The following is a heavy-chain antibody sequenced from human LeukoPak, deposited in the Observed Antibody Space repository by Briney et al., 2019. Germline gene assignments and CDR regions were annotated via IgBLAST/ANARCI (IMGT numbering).Heavy chain of an antibody. D-gene: IGHD2-2*01. J-gene: IGHJ4*02. CDR3: ARYCSSTSCYDFDY. V-gene: IGHV3-30*03. CDR1: GFTFSSYG. CDR2: ISYDGSNK. Sequence: PGRSLRLSCAASGFTFSSYGMHWVRQAPGKGLEWVAVISYDGSNKYYADSVKGRFTISRDNSKNTLYLQMNSLRAEDTAVYYCARYCSSTSCYDFDYWGQGTLVTVSS.